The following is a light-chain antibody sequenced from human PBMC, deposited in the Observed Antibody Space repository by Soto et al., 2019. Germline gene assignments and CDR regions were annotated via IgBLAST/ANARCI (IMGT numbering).Light chain of an antibody. Sequence: DIQMTQSPSSLSASVGDRVTITCRASQTISTYVNWYQQKPGTAPKLLIYAASILQRGVPSRFSGSGSGTDFTLTISSLQPEDVAMYYCQQSYSTPPYTFGQGTKMEIK. CDR1: QTISTY. J-gene: IGKJ2*01. V-gene: IGKV1-39*01. CDR3: QQSYSTPPYT. CDR2: AAS.